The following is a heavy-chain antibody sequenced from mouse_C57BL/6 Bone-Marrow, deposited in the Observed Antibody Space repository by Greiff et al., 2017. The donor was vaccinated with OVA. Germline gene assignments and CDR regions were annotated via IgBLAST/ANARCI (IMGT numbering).Heavy chain of an antibody. CDR3: ERHYSYVFDY. CDR1: EYEFPSHD. J-gene: IGHJ2*01. D-gene: IGHD2-12*01. CDR2: INSDGGST. V-gene: IGHV5-2*01. Sequence: EVKLVESGGGLVQPGESLTLSCESNEYEFPSHDMSWVRKTPEKRLELVAAINSDGGSTYYPDTMERRFIISRDSTKKTLYLQMISLRSEDTAVYYCERHYSYVFDYWGQGTTLTVSS.